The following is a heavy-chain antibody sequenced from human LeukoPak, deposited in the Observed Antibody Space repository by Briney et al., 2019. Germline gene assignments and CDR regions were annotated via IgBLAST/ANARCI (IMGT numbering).Heavy chain of an antibody. CDR3: ARHLLIAAAGTLSWFDP. CDR2: INPSGGST. Sequence: AVKVSCKASGYTFTSYYMHWVRQAPGQGLEWMGIINPSGGSTSYAQKFQGRVTMTRDTSTSTVYMELSSLRSEDTAVYYCARHLLIAAAGTLSWFDPWGQGTLVTVSS. D-gene: IGHD6-13*01. CDR1: GYTFTSYY. V-gene: IGHV1-46*03. J-gene: IGHJ5*02.